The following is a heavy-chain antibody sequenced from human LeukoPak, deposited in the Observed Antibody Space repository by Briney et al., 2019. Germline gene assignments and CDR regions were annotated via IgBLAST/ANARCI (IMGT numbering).Heavy chain of an antibody. V-gene: IGHV3-74*01. D-gene: IGHD6-13*01. CDR3: ARGTSAGGPISPFDF. J-gene: IGHJ4*02. Sequence: GGSLRLSCVASGFTFSKNWMHWVRQAPGKGLVWVSRIQGDGSNTNYADSVKGRFSISRDNAKNTVYLQMNSLRAEDTGIYYCARGTSAGGPISPFDFWGQGTVVTVSS. CDR2: IQGDGSNT. CDR1: GFTFSKNW.